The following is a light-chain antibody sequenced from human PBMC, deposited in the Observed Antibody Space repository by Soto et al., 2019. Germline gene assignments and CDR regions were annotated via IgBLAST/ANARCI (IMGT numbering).Light chain of an antibody. V-gene: IGLV1-44*01. CDR1: SSNIGSNT. Sequence: QSVLTQPPSASGTPGPRVTISCSGSSSNIGSNTVNWYQQVPGTAPKLLIYSNNQRPSGVPDRFSGSKSGTSASLAISGLQSEDEADYYCAAWDATLNGLFGGGTKVTVL. CDR3: AAWDATLNGL. CDR2: SNN. J-gene: IGLJ2*01.